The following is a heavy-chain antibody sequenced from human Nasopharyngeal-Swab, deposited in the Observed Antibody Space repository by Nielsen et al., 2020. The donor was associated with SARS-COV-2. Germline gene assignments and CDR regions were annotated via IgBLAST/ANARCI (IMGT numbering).Heavy chain of an antibody. D-gene: IGHD2-2*01. V-gene: IGHV4-61*02. J-gene: IGHJ6*03. CDR2: IYTSGST. Sequence: SETLSLTCTVSGGSIGSGSYYWSWIRQPAGKGLEWIGRIYTSGSTNYNPSLKSRVTISVDTSKNQFSLKLSSVTAADTAVYYCASSGGCSSTSCSRYYYYYYMDVWGKGTTVTVSS. CDR3: ASSGGCSSTSCSRYYYYYYMDV. CDR1: GGSIGSGSYY.